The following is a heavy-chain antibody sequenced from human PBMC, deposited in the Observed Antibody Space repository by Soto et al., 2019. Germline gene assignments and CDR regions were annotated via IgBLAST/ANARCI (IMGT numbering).Heavy chain of an antibody. Sequence: QVQLVESGGGVVQPGRSLRLSCAASGFTFSSYGMHWVRQAPGKGLEWVAVIWYDGSNKYYADSVKGRFTISRDNSKNTLYLQMNSLRAEDTAVYYCARDYTGYCSGGSCYVMDVWGQGTTVTVSS. CDR1: GFTFSSYG. CDR3: ARDYTGYCSGGSCYVMDV. V-gene: IGHV3-33*01. D-gene: IGHD2-15*01. CDR2: IWYDGSNK. J-gene: IGHJ6*02.